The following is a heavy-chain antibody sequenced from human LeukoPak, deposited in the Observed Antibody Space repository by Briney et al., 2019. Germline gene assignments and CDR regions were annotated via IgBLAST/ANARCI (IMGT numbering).Heavy chain of an antibody. Sequence: GVSLRLSCAASGFTFNAFTMHWVRQAPGKGLEWVSGISWNSGSIGYVDSVKGRFTISRDNAKNSLYLQMNSLRAEDTALYYCAKDESSSWTNFDYWGQGTLVTVSS. CDR3: AKDESSSWTNFDY. J-gene: IGHJ4*02. V-gene: IGHV3-9*01. D-gene: IGHD6-13*01. CDR2: ISWNSGSI. CDR1: GFTFNAFT.